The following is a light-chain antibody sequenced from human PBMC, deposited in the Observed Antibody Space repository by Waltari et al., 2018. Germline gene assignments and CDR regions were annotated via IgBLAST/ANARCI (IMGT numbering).Light chain of an antibody. V-gene: IGKV1-5*03. J-gene: IGKJ4*01. CDR2: KTS. CDR3: QQYHTFPLT. CDR1: QDINGW. Sequence: DIRLTQSPSSLSASVGDSVSITCRASQDINGWLAWYQQKPGQAPKLLIHKTSTVVSGVPARFSGSGSATEFTLTINALQPDDFASYYCQQYHTFPLTFGGGTKVEI.